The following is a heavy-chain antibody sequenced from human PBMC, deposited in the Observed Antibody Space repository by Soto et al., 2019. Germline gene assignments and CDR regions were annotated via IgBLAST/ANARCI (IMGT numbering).Heavy chain of an antibody. J-gene: IGHJ3*02. CDR3: AREKKNWGSYAFDI. CDR2: ISYDGSNK. D-gene: IGHD7-27*01. CDR1: GFTFSSYA. Sequence: GGSLRLSCAASGFTFSSYAMHWVRQAPGKGLEWVAVISYDGSNKYYADSVKGRFTISRDNSKNTLYLQMNSLRAEDTAVYYCAREKKNWGSYAFDIWGQGTMVTVS. V-gene: IGHV3-30-3*01.